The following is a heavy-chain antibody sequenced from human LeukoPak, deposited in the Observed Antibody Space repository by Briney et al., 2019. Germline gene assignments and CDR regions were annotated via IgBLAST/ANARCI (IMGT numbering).Heavy chain of an antibody. CDR3: ARDCCASGSHDY. Sequence: PGGSLRLSCAASGFTISNYWMNWVRQAPGEGLEWVANINQDGSAEHYVDSVKGRFTISRDNAKNSLYLQMNTLRAEDTAVYYCARDCCASGSHDYWGQGALVTVSS. D-gene: IGHD3-10*01. V-gene: IGHV3-7*04. CDR1: GFTISNYW. CDR2: INQDGSAE. J-gene: IGHJ4*02.